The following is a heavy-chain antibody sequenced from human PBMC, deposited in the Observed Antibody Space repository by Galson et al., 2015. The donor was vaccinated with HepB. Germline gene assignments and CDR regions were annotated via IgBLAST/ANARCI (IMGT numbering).Heavy chain of an antibody. D-gene: IGHD5-24*01. Sequence: SVKVSCKASGGTFSSYTISWVRQAPGQGLEWMGRIIPILGIANYPQKFQGRVTITADKSTSTAYMELSSLGSEDTAVYYCASAGRVEMATIAYFDYWGQGTLVTVSS. J-gene: IGHJ4*02. CDR1: GGTFSSYT. CDR3: ASAGRVEMATIAYFDY. V-gene: IGHV1-69*02. CDR2: IIPILGIA.